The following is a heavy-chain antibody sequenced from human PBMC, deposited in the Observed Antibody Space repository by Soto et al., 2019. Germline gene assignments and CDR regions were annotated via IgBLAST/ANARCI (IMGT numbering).Heavy chain of an antibody. CDR1: GFTFSSYS. CDR2: ISSSSSYI. Sequence: GGSLRLSCAASGFTFSSYSMNWVRQAPGKGLEWVSSISSSSSYIYYADSVKGRFTISRDNAKDSLYLQMNSLRAEDTAVYYCARVSSSSYYYYGMDVWGQGTTVTVSS. J-gene: IGHJ6*02. CDR3: ARVSSSSYYYYGMDV. V-gene: IGHV3-21*01.